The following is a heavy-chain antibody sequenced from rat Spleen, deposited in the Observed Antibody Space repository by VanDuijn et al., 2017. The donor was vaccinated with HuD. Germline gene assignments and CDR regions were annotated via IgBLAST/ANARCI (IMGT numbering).Heavy chain of an antibody. Sequence: EVQLVESGGGLVQPGRSLKLSCVASGFTFNNYWMTWIRQAPGKGLEWVASISSTGGSTYYPDSVKGRFTISRDNAKSTLYLQMNSLRSEDTATYYCTRMYTTDYWDFDYWGQGVMVTVSS. CDR3: TRMYTTDYWDFDY. V-gene: IGHV5-31*01. CDR2: ISSTGGST. J-gene: IGHJ2*01. CDR1: GFTFNNYW. D-gene: IGHD1-6*01.